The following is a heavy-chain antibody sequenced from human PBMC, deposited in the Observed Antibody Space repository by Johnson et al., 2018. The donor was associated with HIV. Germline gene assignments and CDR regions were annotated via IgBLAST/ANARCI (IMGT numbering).Heavy chain of an antibody. CDR3: ARATTPHDAFDI. J-gene: IGHJ3*02. D-gene: IGHD1-1*01. Sequence: QMLLVESGGGVVQPGRSLRLSCAASGFTFSSYAMHWVRQAPGKGLEWVAVISYDGSNKYYADSVKGRFTISRDNSKNTLYLQMNSLRAEDTAVYYCARATTPHDAFDIWGQGTMVTVSS. CDR1: GFTFSSYA. CDR2: ISYDGSNK. V-gene: IGHV3-30*14.